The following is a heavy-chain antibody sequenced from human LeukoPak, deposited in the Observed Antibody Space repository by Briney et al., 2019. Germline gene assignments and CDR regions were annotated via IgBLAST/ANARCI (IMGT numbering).Heavy chain of an antibody. CDR3: VNDRTGTYNLDY. CDR2: ISDDGSRQ. V-gene: IGHV3-30-3*02. D-gene: IGHD3-10*01. J-gene: IGHJ4*02. CDR1: GFTFSNYA. Sequence: GGSLRLSCATTGFTFSNYAIHRGRQAPGKGLEWVAFISDDGSRQHYADSVKGRFTISRDNSKNTLNLQMNSLRAEDTAVYYCVNDRTGTYNLDYWGQGTLVPVCS.